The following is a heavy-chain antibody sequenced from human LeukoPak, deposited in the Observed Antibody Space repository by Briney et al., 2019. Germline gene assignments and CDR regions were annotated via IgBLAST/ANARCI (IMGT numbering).Heavy chain of an antibody. CDR2: INSDGSRT. D-gene: IGHD5-24*01. CDR1: GFTFSSQW. CDR3: SWSRDGYNSLVY. J-gene: IGHJ4*02. Sequence: GGPLRLSCAASGFTFSSQWMHWVRQAPGKGLVWLSRINSDGSRTNYADSVKGRFTISRDNAKNTLYVQMNSLRAEDTAVYYCSWSRDGYNSLVYWGQGTLVTVSS. V-gene: IGHV3-74*01.